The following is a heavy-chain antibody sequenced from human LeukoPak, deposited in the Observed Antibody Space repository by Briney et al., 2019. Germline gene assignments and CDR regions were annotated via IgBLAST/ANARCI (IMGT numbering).Heavy chain of an antibody. V-gene: IGHV4-59*12. CDR3: ARDSGQHSGYDWSH. CDR1: GFTFSNAW. J-gene: IGHJ4*02. Sequence: GSLRLSCAASGFTFSNAWMSWIRQPPGKGLEWIGYIYYSGSTNYNPSLKSRVTISVDTSTNQFSLMLTSMTAADTAVYYCARDSGQHSGYDWSHWGQGTLVTVSS. D-gene: IGHD5-12*01. CDR2: IYYSGST.